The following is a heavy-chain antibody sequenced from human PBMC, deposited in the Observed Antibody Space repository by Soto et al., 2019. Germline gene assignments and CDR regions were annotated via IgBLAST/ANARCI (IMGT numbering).Heavy chain of an antibody. V-gene: IGHV3-7*01. CDR3: ARVEGTTRAQVS. CDR2: SKAAGSAK. D-gene: IGHD4-17*01. Sequence: VASLSLSCAASGFTISNYWMSWVSLAPGEGLEWVANSKAAGSAKYYVGSVKGRFTISRDNAKKSRDMQMNSLSGEDTAVYYCARVEGTTRAQVSGGQGTRFNVP. J-gene: IGHJ4*02. CDR1: GFTISNYW.